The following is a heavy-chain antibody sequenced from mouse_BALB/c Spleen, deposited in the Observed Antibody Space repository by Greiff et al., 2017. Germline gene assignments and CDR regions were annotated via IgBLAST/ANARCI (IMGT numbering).Heavy chain of an antibody. CDR3: ARYGGDGAGLAY. Sequence: EVQLVESGGGLVKPGGSLKLSCAASGFTFSSYAMSWVSQTPEKRLEWVASISSGGGTSYPDSVKGRFTISRDNARNILYLQMSSLRSEDTAMYYCARYGGDGAGLAYWGQGTLVTVSA. D-gene: IGHD1-1*02. J-gene: IGHJ3*01. CDR1: GFTFSSYA. CDR2: ISSGGGT. V-gene: IGHV5-6-5*01.